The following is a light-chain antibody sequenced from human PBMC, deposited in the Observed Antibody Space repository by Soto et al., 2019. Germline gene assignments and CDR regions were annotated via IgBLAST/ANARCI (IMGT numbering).Light chain of an antibody. J-gene: IGKJ4*01. CDR2: WAS. Sequence: DIVMTQSPDSLAVSLGERATINCKSSQTVLYSSNNKNYLAWYQQKPGQPPKLLIYWASTRESVVPDRFSGSGSGTDFTLTISSLQAEDVAVYYCQQYYNTPLTFGGGTKVEIK. CDR3: QQYYNTPLT. CDR1: QTVLYSSNNKNY. V-gene: IGKV4-1*01.